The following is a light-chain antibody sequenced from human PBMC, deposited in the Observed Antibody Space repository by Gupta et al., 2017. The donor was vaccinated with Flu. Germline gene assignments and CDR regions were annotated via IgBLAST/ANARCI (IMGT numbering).Light chain of an antibody. CDR2: EVY. J-gene: IGLJ1*01. CDR3: TTWTTRDTLV. CDR1: SSDIGAYNF. V-gene: IGLV2-14*01. Sequence: QSALTQPASVSRSHGQSITVACAVASSDIGAYNFVSWYQHHPGKAPKLILFEVYRRPSGISDRFSGSKSGNTAALTISGLQADDEADYYCTTWTTRDTLVFGAGSKVTVL.